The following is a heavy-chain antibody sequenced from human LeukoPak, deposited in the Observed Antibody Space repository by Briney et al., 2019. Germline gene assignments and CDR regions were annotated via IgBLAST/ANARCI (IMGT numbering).Heavy chain of an antibody. CDR3: ARDRYYDSSGYYDY. V-gene: IGHV1-69*05. J-gene: IGHJ4*02. D-gene: IGHD3-22*01. CDR1: GGTFSSYA. CDR2: IIPIFGTA. Sequence: SVTVSCKASGGTFSSYAISWVRQAPGQGLEWMGGIIPIFGTANYAQKFQGRVTITTDESTSTAYMELSSLRSEDTAVYYCARDRYYDSSGYYDYWGQGTLVTVSS.